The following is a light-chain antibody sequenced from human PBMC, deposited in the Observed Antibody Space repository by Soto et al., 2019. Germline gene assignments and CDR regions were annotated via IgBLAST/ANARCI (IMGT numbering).Light chain of an antibody. Sequence: EIVLTQSPATLSLSPGERATLSCRASQSVRSYFAWYQQKPGQPPRLLIYDTSTRATGIPARFSGSGYGTDFTLPISSLDPEDFAVYYFQQRSNWPLVTFGPGTRVDIK. CDR1: QSVRSY. CDR2: DTS. CDR3: QQRSNWPLVT. J-gene: IGKJ3*01. V-gene: IGKV3-11*01.